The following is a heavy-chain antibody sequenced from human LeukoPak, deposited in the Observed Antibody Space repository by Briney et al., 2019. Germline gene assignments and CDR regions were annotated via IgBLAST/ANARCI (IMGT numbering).Heavy chain of an antibody. CDR3: ARGDTDYDFWSGSTRYYFDY. V-gene: IGHV1-69*13. Sequence: ASVKVSCKASGGTFSSYAISWVRQAPGQGLEWMGGIFPIFGTANYAQKFQGRVTITADESTSTAYMELSSLRSEDTAVYYCARGDTDYDFWSGSTRYYFDYWGQGTLVTVSS. J-gene: IGHJ4*02. D-gene: IGHD3-3*01. CDR2: IFPIFGTA. CDR1: GGTFSSYA.